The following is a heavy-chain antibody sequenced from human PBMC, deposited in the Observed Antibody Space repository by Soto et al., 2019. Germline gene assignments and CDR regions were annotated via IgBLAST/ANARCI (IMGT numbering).Heavy chain of an antibody. Sequence: HPGGSLSLSCAASGFTFSSYGMHWVRQGPGKGLEWVAVIWYDGSNKYYADSVKGRFTISRDNSKNTLYLQMDSLRAEDTAVYYCARPGATYYDFWRHISSATERPAFYICGQGTIVTVS. D-gene: IGHD3-3*01. CDR1: GFTFSSYG. CDR3: ARPGATYYDFWRHISSATERPAFYI. J-gene: IGHJ3*02. CDR2: IWYDGSNK. V-gene: IGHV3-33*01.